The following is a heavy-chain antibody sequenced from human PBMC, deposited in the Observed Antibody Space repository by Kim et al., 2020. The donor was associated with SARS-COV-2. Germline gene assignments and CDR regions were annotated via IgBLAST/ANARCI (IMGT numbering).Heavy chain of an antibody. CDR3: ARAGPPRPIYDAGGGSSPPPQFDY. J-gene: IGHJ4*02. D-gene: IGHD3-16*01. CDR2: IYNTGKT. V-gene: IGHV4-31*01. Sequence: SETLSLTCTVSSASISSGGYYWSWIRQHPGQGLEWIGTIYNTGKTYYTTSLQRLITISVDTSKNQFFLRLRSVTAADTSVYYWARAGPPRPIYDAGGGSSPPPQFDYWGRGTLVTVSS. CDR1: SASISSGGYY.